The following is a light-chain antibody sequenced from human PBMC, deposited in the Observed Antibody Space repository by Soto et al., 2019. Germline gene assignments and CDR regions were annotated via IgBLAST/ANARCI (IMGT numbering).Light chain of an antibody. Sequence: EIVMTQSPATLSLSPGETAILSCRASQSVNSNLAWYQQIPGQAPRLLIYGASTRATGIPGRFSGSGSGTEFTLPISSLQSEDFAVYYCHQYNDWPMYTFGQGTKLEIK. V-gene: IGKV3-15*01. CDR2: GAS. J-gene: IGKJ2*01. CDR3: HQYNDWPMYT. CDR1: QSVNSN.